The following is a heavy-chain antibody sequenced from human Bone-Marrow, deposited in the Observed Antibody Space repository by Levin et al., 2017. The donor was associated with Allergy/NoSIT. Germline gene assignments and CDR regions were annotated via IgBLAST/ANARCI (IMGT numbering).Heavy chain of an antibody. CDR3: ARSYSWGDFYYYGMDV. CDR1: GFTFSSYW. D-gene: IGHD2-21*01. V-gene: IGHV3-7*01. CDR2: IKQDGSEK. J-gene: IGHJ6*02. Sequence: GGSLRLSCAASGFTFSSYWMSWVRQAPGKGLEWVANIKQDGSEKYYVDSVKGRFTISRDNAKNSLYLQMNSLRAEDTAVYYCARSYSWGDFYYYGMDVWGQGTTVTVSS.